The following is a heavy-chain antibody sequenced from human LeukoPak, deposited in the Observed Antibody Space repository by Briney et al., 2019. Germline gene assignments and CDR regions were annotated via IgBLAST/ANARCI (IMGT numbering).Heavy chain of an antibody. D-gene: IGHD1-20*01. Sequence: HPGGSLRLSCTVSGFTVSTNSMSWVRQAPGKGLEWVSFIYSDNTHYSDSVKGRFTISRDNAKNTLFLQMNSLRAEDTAVYYCARGYNWNGHFDYWGQGTLVTVSS. CDR2: IYSDNT. CDR3: ARGYNWNGHFDY. CDR1: GFTVSTNS. V-gene: IGHV3-66*01. J-gene: IGHJ4*02.